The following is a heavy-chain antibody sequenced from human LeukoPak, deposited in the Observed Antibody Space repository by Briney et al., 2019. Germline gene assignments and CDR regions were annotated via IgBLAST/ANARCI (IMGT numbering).Heavy chain of an antibody. CDR3: ARVATIWGSHRYFDY. J-gene: IGHJ4*02. CDR1: GYNFITYP. Sequence: ASVKVSCKASGYNFITYPLIWVRQAPGQGLEWMGRISPYNDNTDLAQNLQGRVTMTTDTSTSTAYLGLTGLTSDDTAVYFCARVATIWGSHRYFDYWGQGTLVTVSS. V-gene: IGHV1-18*01. D-gene: IGHD3-16*02. CDR2: ISPYNDNT.